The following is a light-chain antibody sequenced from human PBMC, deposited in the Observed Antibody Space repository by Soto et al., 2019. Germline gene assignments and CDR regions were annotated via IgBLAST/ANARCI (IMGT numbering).Light chain of an antibody. J-gene: IGLJ2*01. Sequence: QPVLTQSPSASASLGASVKLTCTLSSGHSSYAIAWHQQQPEKGTRYLMKLDSDGSHTQGDAIPHRFSGSSSGAARYLTISSLQSEDEADYYCQTWGTGIHLVFGGGTKLTVL. CDR2: LDSDGSH. CDR1: SGHSSYA. V-gene: IGLV4-69*01. CDR3: QTWGTGIHLV.